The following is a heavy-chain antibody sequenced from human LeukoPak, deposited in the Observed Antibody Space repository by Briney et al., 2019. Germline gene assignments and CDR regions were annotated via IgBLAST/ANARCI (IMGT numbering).Heavy chain of an antibody. CDR3: ARERTFGGVILY. V-gene: IGHV4-39*07. CDR1: GGSISSSSYY. Sequence: SETLSLTCTVSGGSISSSSYYWGWIRQPPGKGLEWIGSIYYSGSTYYNPSLKSRVTISVDTSKNQFSLKLSSVTAADTAVYYCARERTFGGVILYWGQGTLVTVSS. D-gene: IGHD3-16*02. J-gene: IGHJ4*02. CDR2: IYYSGST.